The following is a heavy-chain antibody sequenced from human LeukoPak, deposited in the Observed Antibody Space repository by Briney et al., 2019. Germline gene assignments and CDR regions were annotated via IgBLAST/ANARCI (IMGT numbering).Heavy chain of an antibody. CDR2: IYYSGST. V-gene: IGHV4-59*12. J-gene: IGHJ6*03. CDR1: GGSISSYY. Sequence: PSETLSLTCTVSGGSISSYYWSWIRQPPGKGLEWIGYIYYSGSTYYNPSLKSRVTISVDTSKNQFSLKLSSVTAADTAVYYCARAPPLRFLEWLPTYYYYYMDVWGKGTTVTVSS. CDR3: ARAPPLRFLEWLPTYYYYYMDV. D-gene: IGHD3-3*01.